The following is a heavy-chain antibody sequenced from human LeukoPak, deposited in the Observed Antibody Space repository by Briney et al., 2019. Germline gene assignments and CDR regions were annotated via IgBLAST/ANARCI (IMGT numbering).Heavy chain of an antibody. D-gene: IGHD3-10*01. CDR3: ARAAAGLGDAFDM. V-gene: IGHV3-74*01. J-gene: IGHJ3*02. Sequence: GGSLRLSCAASGFTFSHYWMHWVRQAPGKGLVWVSRINSDGSSTSYADSVKGRFTISRDNAKNTLYLQMNNLRAEDTAVYYCARAAAGLGDAFDMWGQGTMVTVSS. CDR2: INSDGSST. CDR1: GFTFSHYW.